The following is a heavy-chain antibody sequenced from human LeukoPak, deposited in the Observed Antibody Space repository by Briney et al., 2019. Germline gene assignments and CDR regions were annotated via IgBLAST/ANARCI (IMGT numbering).Heavy chain of an antibody. CDR2: VHYSEST. J-gene: IGHJ4*02. CDR1: GGSISSTTYY. D-gene: IGHD6-19*01. Sequence: PSETLSLTCTVSGGSISSTTYYWAWVRQPPGKGLEWIGSVHYSESTYYNPSLESRVTISEDTSKNQFSLKLSSVTAADTAVYYCARHIRGEQWLLRGHGPFDYWGQGTLVTVSS. V-gene: IGHV4-39*01. CDR3: ARHIRGEQWLLRGHGPFDY.